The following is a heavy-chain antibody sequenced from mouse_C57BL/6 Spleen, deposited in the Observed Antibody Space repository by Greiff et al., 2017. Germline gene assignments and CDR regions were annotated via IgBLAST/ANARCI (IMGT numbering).Heavy chain of an antibody. CDR1: GFTFNTYA. CDR3: VGDYGSSYGFAY. J-gene: IGHJ3*01. CDR2: IRSKSSNYST. D-gene: IGHD1-1*01. Sequence: EVMLVESGGGLVQPKGSLKLSCAASGFTFNTYAMHWVRQAPGKGLEWVARIRSKSSNYSTYYADSVKDRFTISRADSQSMLYLQMNNVKTEDTAMYYGVGDYGSSYGFAYWGQGTLVTVSA. V-gene: IGHV10-3*01.